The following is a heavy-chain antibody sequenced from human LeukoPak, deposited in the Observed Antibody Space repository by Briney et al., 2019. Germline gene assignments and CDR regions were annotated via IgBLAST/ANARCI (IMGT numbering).Heavy chain of an antibody. D-gene: IGHD4-17*01. J-gene: IGHJ1*01. CDR2: ISSSSNYI. V-gene: IGHV3-21*06. Sequence: GGSLRLXCAASGFTFSTYSMNWVRQAPGKGLEWVSSISSSSNYIYYADSVKGRFSISRDDAKNLLFLQMNGLRVEDTAVYYCARDMTTATTCYLEHWGPGTLVTVSS. CDR1: GFTFSTYS. CDR3: ARDMTTATTCYLEH.